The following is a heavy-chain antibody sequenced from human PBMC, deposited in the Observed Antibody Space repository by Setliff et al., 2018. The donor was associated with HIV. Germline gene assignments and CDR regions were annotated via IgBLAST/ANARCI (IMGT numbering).Heavy chain of an antibody. CDR3: AKSLLVAGNDY. Sequence: ETLSLSCAASGFTFSSYSMNWVRQAPGKGLEWVSYISSSSSTIYYADSVKGRFTISRDNAKNSLYLQMNSLRADDTAVCYCAKSLLVAGNDYWGQGTLVTVSS. CDR1: GFTFSSYS. CDR2: ISSSSSTI. V-gene: IGHV3-48*01. J-gene: IGHJ4*02. D-gene: IGHD2-8*02.